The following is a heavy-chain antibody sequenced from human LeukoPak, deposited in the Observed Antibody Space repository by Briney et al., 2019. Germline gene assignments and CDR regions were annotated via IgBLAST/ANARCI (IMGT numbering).Heavy chain of an antibody. CDR2: INSDGSSS. Sequence: GGSLRLSCAASGFTFSSYWMHWVRQAPGKGLVWVSRINSDGSSSSYADSVKGRFTICRDNAKNTLYLQMNSLRAEDTAVYYCARDRGDFWSGSHYYYYYGMDVWGQGTTVTVSS. CDR3: ARDRGDFWSGSHYYYYYGMDV. J-gene: IGHJ6*02. D-gene: IGHD3-3*01. CDR1: GFTFSSYW. V-gene: IGHV3-74*01.